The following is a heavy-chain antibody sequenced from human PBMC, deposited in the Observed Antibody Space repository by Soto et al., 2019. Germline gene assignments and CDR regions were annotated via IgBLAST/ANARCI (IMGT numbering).Heavy chain of an antibody. CDR3: ARARPQPPDSSASVGNTVVIWFDP. CDR1: GYTFTIYG. J-gene: IGHJ5*02. D-gene: IGHD6-25*01. Sequence: ASVKVSCKASGYTFTIYGISWVLQAPGQGLEWMGWISAYNGNTNYAQKLQGRVTMTTDTSTSTAYMELRSLRSDDTAVYYCARARPQPPDSSASVGNTVVIWFDPWCQGTRVTVAS. CDR2: ISAYNGNT. V-gene: IGHV1-18*01.